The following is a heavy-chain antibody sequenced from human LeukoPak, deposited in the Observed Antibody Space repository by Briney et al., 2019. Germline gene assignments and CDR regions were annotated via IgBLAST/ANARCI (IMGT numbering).Heavy chain of an antibody. CDR3: SRGSDNSGGTSDY. CDR1: GFTFRDYS. V-gene: IGHV3-21*01. CDR2: ISTSGNYI. J-gene: IGHJ4*02. D-gene: IGHD3-22*01. Sequence: PGGSLRLSCAPSGFTFRDYSTSWVPQTPGEGLESVEYISTSGNYIYYADSVKGRFTISRDNDKNSLYLQLNSLRAEDTAVYYCSRGSDNSGGTSDYWGQGNLVTVSS.